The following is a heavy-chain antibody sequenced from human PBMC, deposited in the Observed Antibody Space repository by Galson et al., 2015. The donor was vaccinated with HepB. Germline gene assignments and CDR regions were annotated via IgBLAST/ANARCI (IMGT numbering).Heavy chain of an antibody. J-gene: IGHJ4*02. CDR2: IYRGGST. CDR1: GFTVSSNY. CDR3: ATVLLSYSSTYYFDY. D-gene: IGHD6-19*01. V-gene: IGHV3-66*01. Sequence: SLRLSCAASGFTVSSNYMSWVRQAPGKGPEWVSVIYRGGSTYYADSVKGRFTISRDNSKNTLYLQMNSLRAEDTAVYYCATVLLSYSSTYYFDYWGQGTLVTVSS.